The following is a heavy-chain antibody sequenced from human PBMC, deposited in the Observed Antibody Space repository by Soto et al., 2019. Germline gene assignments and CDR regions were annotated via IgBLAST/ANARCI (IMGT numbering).Heavy chain of an antibody. CDR3: ARYEQDYGDYES. V-gene: IGHV3-30-3*01. D-gene: IGHD4-17*01. Sequence: QVQLVESGGGVVQPGRSLRLSCAASGFTFSSYAMHWVRQAPGKGLEWVAVISYDGSNKYYADSVKGRFTISRDNSKNTLYLQMNSLRAEDTAVYYCARYEQDYGDYESWGQGTLVTVSS. CDR1: GFTFSSYA. J-gene: IGHJ5*02. CDR2: ISYDGSNK.